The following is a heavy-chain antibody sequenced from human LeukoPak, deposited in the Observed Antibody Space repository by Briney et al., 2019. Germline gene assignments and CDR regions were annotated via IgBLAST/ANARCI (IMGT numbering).Heavy chain of an antibody. CDR3: ARGRGYSYVIDAFDI. CDR1: GGSISSYY. V-gene: IGHV4-59*01. CDR2: IYYSGST. D-gene: IGHD5-18*01. Sequence: PSETLSLTCTVSGGSISSYYWSWIRHPPGKGLELIGYIYYSGSTNYNPSLKSRVTISVDTSKNQFSLKLSSVTAADTAVYYCARGRGYSYVIDAFDIWGQGTMVTVSS. J-gene: IGHJ3*02.